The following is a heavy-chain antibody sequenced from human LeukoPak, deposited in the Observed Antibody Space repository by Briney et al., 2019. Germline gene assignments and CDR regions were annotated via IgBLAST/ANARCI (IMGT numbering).Heavy chain of an antibody. CDR1: GFTFSSYG. J-gene: IGHJ3*02. Sequence: GGSLRLSCAASGFTFSSYGMHWVRQAPGKGLEWVAVISYDGSNKYYADSVKGRFNISRDNSKNTLYLQMNSLRAEDTAMYYCAKEQDDSSGLDAFDIWGQGTMVTVSS. V-gene: IGHV3-30*18. CDR2: ISYDGSNK. D-gene: IGHD3-22*01. CDR3: AKEQDDSSGLDAFDI.